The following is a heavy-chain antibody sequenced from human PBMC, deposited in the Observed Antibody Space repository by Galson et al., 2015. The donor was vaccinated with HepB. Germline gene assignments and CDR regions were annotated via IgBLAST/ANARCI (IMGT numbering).Heavy chain of an antibody. D-gene: IGHD4-23*01. CDR1: TFIFSTYS. V-gene: IGHV3-48*04. CDR2: ISSSTTTV. CDR3: IFLRGNDLKPLDY. J-gene: IGHJ4*02. Sequence: SLRLSCAASTFIFSTYSMNWVRQAPGKGLEWISYISSSTTTVFYADSVKGRFTISRDNAKNSLYLQMNSLRVEDTAVYYCIFLRGNDLKPLDYWGQGTLVTVSP.